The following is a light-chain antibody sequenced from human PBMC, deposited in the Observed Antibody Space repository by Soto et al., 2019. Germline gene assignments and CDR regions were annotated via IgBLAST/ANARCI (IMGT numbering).Light chain of an antibody. CDR2: GAS. CDR3: QQYGRSLT. V-gene: IGKV3-20*01. J-gene: IGKJ3*01. Sequence: EIVLTQSPGTLSLSPGERATLSCRASQSVSSSYLAWYQHKPGQAPRLLIYGASSRATGIPDRFSGSGSGTDSTLTISRLDPEDIAVYYCQQYGRSLTFGPGTKVDIK. CDR1: QSVSSSY.